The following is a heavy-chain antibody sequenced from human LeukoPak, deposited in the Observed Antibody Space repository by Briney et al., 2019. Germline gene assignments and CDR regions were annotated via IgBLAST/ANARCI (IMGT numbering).Heavy chain of an antibody. Sequence: SETLSLTCTVSGGSISSYYWSWIRQPAGKGLEWIGRIYTSGSTNYNPSLKSRVTMSVDTSKNQFSLKLSSVTAADTAVYYCARDPHYYDSSGYPPAFDIWGQGTMVTVSS. J-gene: IGHJ3*02. V-gene: IGHV4-4*07. D-gene: IGHD3-22*01. CDR1: GGSISSYY. CDR2: IYTSGST. CDR3: ARDPHYYDSSGYPPAFDI.